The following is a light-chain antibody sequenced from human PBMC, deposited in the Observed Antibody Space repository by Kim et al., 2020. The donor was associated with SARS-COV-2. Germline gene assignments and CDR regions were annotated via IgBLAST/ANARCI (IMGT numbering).Light chain of an antibody. Sequence: SSELTQDPAVSVALGQTVRITCQGDSLRSYYASWYQQKPGQAPVFVIYGKNNRPSGIPDRFSGSTSGDTASLTITGVQAEDEADYYCNSRDSSGNHWVFGRGTQLTVL. CDR3: NSRDSSGNHWV. CDR2: GKN. J-gene: IGLJ3*02. V-gene: IGLV3-19*01. CDR1: SLRSYY.